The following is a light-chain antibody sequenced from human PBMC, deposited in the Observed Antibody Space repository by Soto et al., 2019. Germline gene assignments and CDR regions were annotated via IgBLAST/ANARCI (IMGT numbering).Light chain of an antibody. CDR3: SSYTTTSPYV. CDR2: EVT. J-gene: IGLJ1*01. V-gene: IGLV2-14*01. CDR1: NRDIGAYNL. Sequence: QSALTQPASVSGSLGQSITISCTGSNRDIGAYNLVSWYQQYPDTAPKLIIYEVTIRPSGLSNRFSGSKSGNTASLTISGLQAEDEADYYCSSYTTTSPYVFGSGTKLTVL.